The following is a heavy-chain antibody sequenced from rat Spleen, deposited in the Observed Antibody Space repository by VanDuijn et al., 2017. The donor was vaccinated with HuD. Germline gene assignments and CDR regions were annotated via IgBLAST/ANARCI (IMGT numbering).Heavy chain of an antibody. CDR3: ARQDTSGYSNWFAY. D-gene: IGHD4-3*01. CDR1: GFTFDDHF. Sequence: EVQLVESGGGLVQPGRSLKLSCAASGFTFDDHFMAWVRQAPTKGLEWVATISYDGRSTYYRDTVKGRFTISRDNAKNTLFLQMDSLRSEDTATYYCARQDTSGYSNWFAYWGQGTLVTVSS. J-gene: IGHJ3*01. CDR2: ISYDGRST. V-gene: IGHV5-29*01.